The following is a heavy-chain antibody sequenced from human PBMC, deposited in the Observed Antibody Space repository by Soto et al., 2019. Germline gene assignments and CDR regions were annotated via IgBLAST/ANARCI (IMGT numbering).Heavy chain of an antibody. J-gene: IGHJ6*04. CDR2: ISGSGGST. D-gene: IGHD6-13*01. CDR3: AKDRACSSIWYVRGTETRYCYYGMDV. V-gene: IGHV3-23*01. CDR1: GFTFSSYA. Sequence: GGSLRLSCAASGFTFSSYAMSWVRQAPGKGLEWVSAISGSGGSTYYADSVKGRFTISRDNSKNTLYLQMNSLRAEDTAVYYCAKDRACSSIWYVRGTETRYCYYGMDVWYKEITVTVGS.